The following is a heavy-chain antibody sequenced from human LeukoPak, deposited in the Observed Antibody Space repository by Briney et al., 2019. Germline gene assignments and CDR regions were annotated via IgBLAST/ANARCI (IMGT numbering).Heavy chain of an antibody. CDR3: ARGGYGDYEYFQH. J-gene: IGHJ1*01. CDR2: IYYSGST. V-gene: IGHV4-31*03. CDR1: GGSISSGGYY. Sequence: SQTLSLTCTVSGGSISSGGYYWSWIRQHPGTGLEWIGYIYYSGSTYYNPSLKSRVTISVDTSKNQFSLKLSSVTAADTAVYYCARGGYGDYEYFQHWGQGTLVTVSS. D-gene: IGHD4-17*01.